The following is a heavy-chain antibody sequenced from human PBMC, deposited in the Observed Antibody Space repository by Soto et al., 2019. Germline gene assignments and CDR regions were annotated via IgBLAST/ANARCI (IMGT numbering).Heavy chain of an antibody. CDR3: AKDGSGWAFDI. CDR1: GFTFSSYG. V-gene: IGHV3-23*01. J-gene: IGHJ3*02. CDR2: ISCSGGST. D-gene: IGHD6-19*01. Sequence: GGSLRLSCAASGFTFSSYGMHWFRQAPGKGLEWVSAISCSGGSTYYADSVKGRFTISRDNSKNTLYLQMNSLRAEDTAVYYCAKDGSGWAFDIWGQGTMVTVSS.